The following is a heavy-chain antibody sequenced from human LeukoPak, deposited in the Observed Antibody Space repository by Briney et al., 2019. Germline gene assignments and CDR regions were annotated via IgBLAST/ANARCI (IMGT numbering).Heavy chain of an antibody. Sequence: GGSLRLSCTASGFTFGNYAMSWFRQAPGKGLEWVGFIRSKAYGGTKEYAASVKGRFTISRDDSKSIAYLQMNSLKTEGTAVYYCTRDFLYYDSYMDVWGKGTTVTVSS. CDR3: TRDFLYYDSYMDV. J-gene: IGHJ6*03. CDR2: IRSKAYGGTK. CDR1: GFTFGNYA. D-gene: IGHD3-22*01. V-gene: IGHV3-49*03.